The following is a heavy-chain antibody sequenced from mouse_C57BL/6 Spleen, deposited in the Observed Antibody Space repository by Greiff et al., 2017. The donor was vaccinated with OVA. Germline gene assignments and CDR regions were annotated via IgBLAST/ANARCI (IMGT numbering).Heavy chain of an antibody. D-gene: IGHD2-2*01. CDR3: ARRVGNDPYFDV. CDR1: GYTFTSYG. J-gene: IGHJ1*03. CDR2: IYPRSGNT. Sequence: VQLQQSGAELARPGASVKLSCKASGYTFTSYGISWVKQRTGQGLEWIGEIYPRSGNTYYNEKFKGKATLTADKSSSTAYMELRSLTSEDSAVYFCARRVGNDPYFDVWGTGTTGTVSS. V-gene: IGHV1-81*01.